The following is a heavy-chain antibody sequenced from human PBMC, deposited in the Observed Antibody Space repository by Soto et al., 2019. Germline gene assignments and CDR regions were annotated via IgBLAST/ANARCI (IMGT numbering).Heavy chain of an antibody. CDR1: GYSFTSYW. Sequence: XESLKISCKGCGYSFTSYWISWVRQMPGKGLEWMGRIDPSDSYTNYSPSFQGHVTISADKSISTAYLQWSSLKASDTAMYYCARRRATITGYYYGMDVWGHGTTVTVSS. CDR3: ARRRATITGYYYGMDV. D-gene: IGHD5-12*01. CDR2: IDPSDSYT. J-gene: IGHJ6*02. V-gene: IGHV5-10-1*01.